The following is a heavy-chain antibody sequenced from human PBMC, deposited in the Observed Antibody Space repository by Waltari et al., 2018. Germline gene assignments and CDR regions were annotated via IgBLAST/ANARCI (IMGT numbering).Heavy chain of an antibody. V-gene: IGHV1-69*08. CDR1: GGTFSSYA. J-gene: IGHJ6*02. CDR3: ASSLSPYYYGSGSYRGLYGMDV. D-gene: IGHD3-10*01. CDR2: IIPIFGTA. Sequence: QVQLVQSGAEVKKPGSSVKVCCKASGGTFSSYAISWVRQAPGQGLEWMGRIIPIFGTANYAQKFQGRVTITADKSTSTAYMELSSLRSEDTAVYYCASSLSPYYYGSGSYRGLYGMDVWGQGTTVTVSS.